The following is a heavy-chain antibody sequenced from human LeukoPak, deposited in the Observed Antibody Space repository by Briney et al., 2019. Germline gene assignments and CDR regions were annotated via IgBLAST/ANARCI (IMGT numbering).Heavy chain of an antibody. D-gene: IGHD2-2*01. CDR2: ISWNSGSI. Sequence: PGGSLRLSCAASGFTFDDYGMHWVRQAPGKGLEWVSGISWNSGSIAYADSVKGRFTISRDNSKNTLYLQMNSLRAEDTAVYYCARDRCSSTSCPTLYWYFDLWGRGTLVTVSS. V-gene: IGHV3-9*01. CDR3: ARDRCSSTSCPTLYWYFDL. CDR1: GFTFDDYG. J-gene: IGHJ2*01.